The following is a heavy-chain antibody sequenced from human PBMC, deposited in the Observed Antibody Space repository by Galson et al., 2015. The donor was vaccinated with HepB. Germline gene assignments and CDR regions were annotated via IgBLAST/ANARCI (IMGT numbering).Heavy chain of an antibody. CDR3: ARGYGDSENWFDP. CDR2: IYYSGST. Sequence: SETLSLTCTVSGGSISSYYWSWIRQPPGKGLEWIGYIYYSGSTNYNPSLKSRVTISVDTSKNQFSLKLSSVTAADTAVYYCARGYGDSENWFDPWGQGTLVTVSS. CDR1: GGSISSYY. D-gene: IGHD4-17*01. V-gene: IGHV4-59*01. J-gene: IGHJ5*02.